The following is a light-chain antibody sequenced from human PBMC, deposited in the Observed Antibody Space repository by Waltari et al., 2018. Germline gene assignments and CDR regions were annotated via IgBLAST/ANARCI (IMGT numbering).Light chain of an antibody. CDR1: QSVLDSSNNKNY. CDR3: QQCHRSPWT. CDR2: WAS. V-gene: IGKV4-1*01. J-gene: IGKJ1*01. Sequence: DIVMTQSPDYLPVFPGARAIINCNSSQSVLDSSNNKNYMAWYQQKPGQPPKLLIYWASIRESGVPDRFSGSGSGTDFTLTISSLQAEDVAVYYCQQCHRSPWTFGQGTKVEI.